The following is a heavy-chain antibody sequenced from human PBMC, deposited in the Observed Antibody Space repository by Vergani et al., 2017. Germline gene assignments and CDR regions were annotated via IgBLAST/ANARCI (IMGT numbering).Heavy chain of an antibody. J-gene: IGHJ4*02. V-gene: IGHV4-30-4*08. D-gene: IGHD2-15*01. CDR3: ARDRGSFSFYVFAC. CDR1: GGSTSSGDYY. CDR2: IYYSGST. Sequence: QVQLQESGGGRVKPSQTLSLTRTVSGGSTSSGDYYWSWIRQPAGQGLVWIAYIYYSGSTYYNPSLKSRFTISVDTSTNQFSLRLSSVTAADPAVYYCARDRGSFSFYVFACWGQRTLVTVSS.